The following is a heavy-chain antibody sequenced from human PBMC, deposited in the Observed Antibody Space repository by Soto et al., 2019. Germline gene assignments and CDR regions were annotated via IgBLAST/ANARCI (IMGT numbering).Heavy chain of an antibody. V-gene: IGHV5-51*01. CDR2: IYPGDSDT. CDR1: GYSFTSYW. J-gene: IGHJ4*02. D-gene: IGHD1-26*01. CDR3: ARVGIVGATTVAWYFDY. Sequence: GESLKISCKGSGYSFTSYWIGWVRQMPGKGLEWVGIIYPGDSDTRYSPSFQGQVTISADKSISTAYLQWSSLKASDTAMYYCARVGIVGATTVAWYFDYWGQGTLVTVSS.